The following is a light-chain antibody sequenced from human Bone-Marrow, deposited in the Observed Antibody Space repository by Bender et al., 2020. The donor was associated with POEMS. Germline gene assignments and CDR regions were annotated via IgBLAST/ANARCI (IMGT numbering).Light chain of an antibody. J-gene: IGLJ3*02. V-gene: IGLV1-44*01. Sequence: QSVLTQTPSASGSPGQRVTISCSGGSSNIGAHAVNWYQHLPGTAPKLLIYSSHRRPSEVPDRFSGSRSGTSASLAISGPQSEDEADYYCAVWDDSLNGWVFGGGTKLTVL. CDR3: AVWDDSLNGWV. CDR1: SSNIGAHA. CDR2: SSH.